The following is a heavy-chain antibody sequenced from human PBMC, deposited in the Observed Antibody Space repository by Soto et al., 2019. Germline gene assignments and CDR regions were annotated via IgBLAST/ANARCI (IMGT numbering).Heavy chain of an antibody. D-gene: IGHD2-15*01. CDR1: GYTFTAYH. CDR3: TREDCCTGGTCYSYFAL. V-gene: IGHV1-3*01. CDR2: INPDNGNT. Sequence: QAQLVQSGAEVKKPGASVRVSCTTSGYTFTAYHIHWLRQAPGQRLEWLGWINPDNGNTKYSQNFWGRVTITRDTSASTAHMDLSSLRTEGTTIYYCTREDCCTGGTCYSYFALWGGGTLVTVSS. J-gene: IGHJ2*01.